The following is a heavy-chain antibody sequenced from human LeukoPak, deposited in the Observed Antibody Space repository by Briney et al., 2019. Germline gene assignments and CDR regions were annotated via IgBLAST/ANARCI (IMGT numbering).Heavy chain of an antibody. CDR1: GYTFTSYG. D-gene: IGHD1-26*01. CDR2: ISAYNGNT. Sequence: ASVKVSCKASGYTFTSYGISWVRPAPGQGLEWMGWISAYNGNTNYAQKLQGRVTMTTDTSTSTAYMELRSLRSDDTAVYYCARDTGWELLEDDAFDIWGQGTMVTVSS. J-gene: IGHJ3*02. V-gene: IGHV1-18*01. CDR3: ARDTGWELLEDDAFDI.